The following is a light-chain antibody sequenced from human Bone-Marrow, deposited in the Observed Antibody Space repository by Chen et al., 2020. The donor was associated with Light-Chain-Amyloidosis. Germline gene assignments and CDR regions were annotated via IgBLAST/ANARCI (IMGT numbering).Light chain of an antibody. V-gene: IGLV2-14*03. Sequence: QSALTQPASVSGSPGQSITISCTGTSSDVGGYNYVSWYQQHPGKAPKLMIYDVSNRPSGVSNRFSGSKSGNTASLTISGLQAEEEADYYCSSYTSSVWVFGGGTKLTVL. CDR3: SSYTSSVWV. CDR1: SSDVGGYNY. J-gene: IGLJ3*02. CDR2: DVS.